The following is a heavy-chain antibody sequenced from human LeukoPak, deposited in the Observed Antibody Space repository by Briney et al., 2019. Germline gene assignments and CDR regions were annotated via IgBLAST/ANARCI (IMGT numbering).Heavy chain of an antibody. V-gene: IGHV3-48*03. J-gene: IGHJ6*04. D-gene: IGHD3-10*02. CDR1: GFTLSSYE. CDR3: AELGITMIGGV. CDR2: ISSSGSTI. Sequence: GESLRLSCAASGFTLSSYEMNWVRQAPGKGLEWVSYISSSGSTIYYADSVKGRFTISRDNAKNSLYLQMNSLRAEDTAVYYCAELGITMIGGVWGKGTTVTISS.